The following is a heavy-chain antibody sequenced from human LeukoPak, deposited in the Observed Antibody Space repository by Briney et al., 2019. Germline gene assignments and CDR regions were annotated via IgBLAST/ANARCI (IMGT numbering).Heavy chain of an antibody. J-gene: IGHJ5*02. D-gene: IGHD6-13*01. CDR2: IWYDGSNK. Sequence: PGGSLRLSCAASGFTFSTYAMHWVRQAPGKGLEWVAVIWYDGSNKYYSDSVKGRFTISRDNSKNTLYLQMNSLRAEDTAVYYCARDREAAAVSWGQGTLVTVSS. V-gene: IGHV3-33*08. CDR1: GFTFSTYA. CDR3: ARDREAAAVS.